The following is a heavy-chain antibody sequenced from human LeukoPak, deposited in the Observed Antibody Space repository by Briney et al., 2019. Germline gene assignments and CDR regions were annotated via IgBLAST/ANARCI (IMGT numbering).Heavy chain of an antibody. CDR1: GYTFTSYG. Sequence: ASVKVSCKASGYTFTSYGISWVRQAPGQGLEWMGWISAYNGNTNYAQKLQGRVTMTTDTSTSTAYMELRSLRSDDTAVCYCARNPLGYYYYYYMDVWGKGTTVTVSS. CDR3: ARNPLGYYYYYYMDV. V-gene: IGHV1-18*01. CDR2: ISAYNGNT. J-gene: IGHJ6*03.